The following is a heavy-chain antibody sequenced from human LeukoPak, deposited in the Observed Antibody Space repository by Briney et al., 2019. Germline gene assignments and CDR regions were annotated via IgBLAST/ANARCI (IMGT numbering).Heavy chain of an antibody. CDR1: GYTFTSYG. Sequence: ASVKVSCKASGYTFTSYGISWVRQAPGQRLEWIGSISAYNGNKNYAQKLQGRVTMTTDTSTSTGYMELRRLRSDDTAVYYCARHLSSGWFDYWGQGTLVTVSS. V-gene: IGHV1-18*01. CDR3: ARHLSSGWFDY. D-gene: IGHD6-19*01. CDR2: ISAYNGNK. J-gene: IGHJ4*02.